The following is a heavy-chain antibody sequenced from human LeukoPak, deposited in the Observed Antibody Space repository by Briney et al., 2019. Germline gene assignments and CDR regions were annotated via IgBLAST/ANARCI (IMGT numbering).Heavy chain of an antibody. D-gene: IGHD6-19*01. CDR1: GGSISSYY. Sequence: PSETLSLTCTVSGGSISSYYWSWIRQPPGKGLEWIGYIYYSGSTNYNPSLKSRVTISVDTSKNQFSLKLSSVTAADTAVYYCARHSSFSSGWYYFDYWGQGTPVTVSS. CDR3: ARHSSFSSGWYYFDY. V-gene: IGHV4-59*08. CDR2: IYYSGST. J-gene: IGHJ4*02.